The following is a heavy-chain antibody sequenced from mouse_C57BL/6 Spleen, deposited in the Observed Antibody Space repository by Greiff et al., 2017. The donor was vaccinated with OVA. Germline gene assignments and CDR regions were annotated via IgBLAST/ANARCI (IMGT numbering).Heavy chain of an antibody. CDR2: ISYDGSN. V-gene: IGHV3-6*01. J-gene: IGHJ4*01. CDR1: GYSITSGYY. CDR3: ARVGLDYAMDY. Sequence: EVQLVESGPGLVKPSQSLSLTCSVTGYSITSGYYWNWIRQFPGNKLEWMGYISYDGSNNYNPSLKNRISITRDTSKNQFFLKLNSVTTEDTATYYCARVGLDYAMDYWGQGTSVTVSS.